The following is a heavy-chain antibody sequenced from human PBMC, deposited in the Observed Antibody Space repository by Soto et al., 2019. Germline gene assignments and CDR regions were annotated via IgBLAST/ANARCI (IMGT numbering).Heavy chain of an antibody. V-gene: IGHV4-4*07. Sequence: QVQLQESGPGLVKPSETLSLTCTVSGVSITPYFWSWIRQPAGKAQEWVGHIYASGRTTYNPSLKSRVTMFVSQTQVSLRLTSVTAADTAVYYCARHFDVDPSLDQYYFDLWGRGALVTVSS. CDR3: ARHFDVDPSLDQYYFDL. D-gene: IGHD3-9*01. CDR2: IYASGRT. CDR1: GVSITPYF. J-gene: IGHJ2*01.